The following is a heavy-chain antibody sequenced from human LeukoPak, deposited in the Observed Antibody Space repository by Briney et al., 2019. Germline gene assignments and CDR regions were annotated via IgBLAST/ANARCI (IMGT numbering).Heavy chain of an antibody. V-gene: IGHV4-39*01. CDR1: GGSISSSSHY. J-gene: IGHJ3*02. Sequence: SETLSLTCTVSGGSISSSSHYWGWIRQPPGKGLEWIGSIYYSGSTYYNPSLKSRVTISVDTSKNQFSLKLSSVTAADTAVYYCASLFDYCSSTSCAAFDIRGQGTMVTVSS. CDR3: ASLFDYCSSTSCAAFDI. D-gene: IGHD2-2*01. CDR2: IYYSGST.